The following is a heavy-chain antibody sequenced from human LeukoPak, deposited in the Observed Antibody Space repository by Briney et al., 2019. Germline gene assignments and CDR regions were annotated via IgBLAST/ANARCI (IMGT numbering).Heavy chain of an antibody. CDR1: GYTFTSYY. D-gene: IGHD3-3*01. CDR2: INPSGGST. Sequence: ASVKVSCKASGYTFTSYYMHWVRQAPGQGLEWMGIINPSGGSTSYAQKFQGRVIMTRDTSTSTVYMELSSLRSEDTAVYYCARSGGPYFGVDKKNAFDIWGQGTMVTVSS. V-gene: IGHV1-46*01. CDR3: ARSGGPYFGVDKKNAFDI. J-gene: IGHJ3*02.